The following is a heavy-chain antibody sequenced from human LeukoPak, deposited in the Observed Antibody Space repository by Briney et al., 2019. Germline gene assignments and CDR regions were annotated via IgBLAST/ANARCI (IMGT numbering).Heavy chain of an antibody. V-gene: IGHV3-33*01. CDR3: ARDRWGKSGSGGGFDI. D-gene: IGHD3-16*01. CDR1: GFTFSNYG. CDR2: IWHDESNK. J-gene: IGHJ3*02. Sequence: GGSLRLSCAASGFTFSNYGMHWVRQAPGKGLEWVAIIWHDESNKLYADSVRGRFTISRDSSKTTLYLQMNNLRVEDTALYYCARDRWGKSGSGGGFDIWGQGTMVTVSS.